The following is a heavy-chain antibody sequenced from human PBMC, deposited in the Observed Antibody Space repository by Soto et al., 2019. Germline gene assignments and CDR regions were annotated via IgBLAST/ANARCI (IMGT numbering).Heavy chain of an antibody. D-gene: IGHD6-6*01. J-gene: IGHJ5*02. CDR3: ARDPEYSSSGWFDP. Sequence: GGSLRLSCAASGFTFSSYSMNWVRQAPGKGLEWVSSISSSSSYIYYADSVKGRFTISRDNAKNSLYLQMKSLRAEDTAVYYCARDPEYSSSGWFDPWGQGTLVTVSS. CDR2: ISSSSSYI. V-gene: IGHV3-21*01. CDR1: GFTFSSYS.